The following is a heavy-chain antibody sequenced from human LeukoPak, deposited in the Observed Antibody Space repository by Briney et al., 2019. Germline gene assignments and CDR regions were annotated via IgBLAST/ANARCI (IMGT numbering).Heavy chain of an antibody. CDR2: INHSGST. V-gene: IGHV4-34*01. CDR3: ASSTTVTTRFYYYYYYMDV. D-gene: IGHD4-17*01. CDR1: GGSFSGYY. Sequence: SETLSLTCAVYGGSFSGYYWSWIRQPPGKGLEWIGEINHSGSTDYNPSLKSRVTISVDTSKNQFSLKLSSVTAADTAVYYCASSTTVTTRFYYYYYYMDVWGKGTTVTVS. J-gene: IGHJ6*03.